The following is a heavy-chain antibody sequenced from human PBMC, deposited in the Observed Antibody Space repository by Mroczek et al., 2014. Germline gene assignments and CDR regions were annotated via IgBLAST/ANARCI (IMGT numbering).Heavy chain of an antibody. CDR1: GGSISSYY. D-gene: IGHD6-13*01. CDR3: ARARIAAADYWYFDL. CDR2: IYYSGST. J-gene: IGHJ2*01. V-gene: IGHV4-59*01. Sequence: QVQLQQWGPGLVKPSETLSLTCTVSGGSISSYYWSWIRQPPGKGLEWIGYIYYSGSTNYNPSLKSRVTISVDTSKNQFSLKLSSVTAADTAVYYCARARIAAADYWYFDLVGPWHPGHCLL.